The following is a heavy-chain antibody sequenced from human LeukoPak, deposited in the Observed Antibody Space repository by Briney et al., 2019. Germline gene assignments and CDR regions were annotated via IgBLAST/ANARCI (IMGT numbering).Heavy chain of an antibody. J-gene: IGHJ4*02. V-gene: IGHV3-30-3*01. Sequence: GGSLRLSCAASGFTFSLYAMTWVRQAPGKGLEWVAVISYDGSNKYYADSAKGRFTISRDNSKNTLYLQMNSLRAEDTAVYYCARDPARYSSSWYVIGYWGQGTLVTVSS. D-gene: IGHD6-13*01. CDR2: ISYDGSNK. CDR3: ARDPARYSSSWYVIGY. CDR1: GFTFSLYA.